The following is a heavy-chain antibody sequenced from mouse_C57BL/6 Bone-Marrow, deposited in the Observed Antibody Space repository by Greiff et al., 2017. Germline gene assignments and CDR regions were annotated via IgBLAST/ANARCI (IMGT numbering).Heavy chain of an antibody. J-gene: IGHJ4*01. CDR3: AINDYYGSSYDAMDY. V-gene: IGHV1-47*01. Sequence: QVQLQQSGAELVKPGASVKMSCKASGYTFTTYPLEWMKQNHGKSLAWIGNFHPYNDDTKYNEKFKGKATLTVEKSSSTVYLELSRLTSDDSAVYYCAINDYYGSSYDAMDYWGQGTSVTVSS. CDR2: FHPYNDDT. CDR1: GYTFTTYP. D-gene: IGHD1-1*01.